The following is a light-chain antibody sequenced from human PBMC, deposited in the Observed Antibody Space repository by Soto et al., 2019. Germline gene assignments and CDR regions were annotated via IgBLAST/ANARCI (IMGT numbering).Light chain of an antibody. V-gene: IGLV1-40*01. CDR1: SATIRAAYN. Sequence: QSVLTLPPSVSGAPEQSVTISCTGHSATIRAAYNVDWYQQLPGTAPKLLIYGNNNRPSGVPARFSGSKSGTSASLAIAGLQAEDEGDYYCQSYDSSLSGYVFGTGTKVTVL. CDR3: QSYDSSLSGYV. CDR2: GNN. J-gene: IGLJ1*01.